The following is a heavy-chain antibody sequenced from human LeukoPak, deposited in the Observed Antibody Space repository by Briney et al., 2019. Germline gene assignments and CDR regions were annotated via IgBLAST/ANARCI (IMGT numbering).Heavy chain of an antibody. V-gene: IGHV3-23*01. D-gene: IGHD3-10*01. J-gene: IGHJ4*02. Sequence: GGSLRLSCAASGFNFTIYAMSWVRQPPGKGPEWVSAITGTGDGTFSSGSVKGRFSISRDNSKNTVDLQMDSLRAEDTAVYYCAKERASGNYWGYFDSWGQGTLVTVSP. CDR2: ITGTGDGT. CDR3: AKERASGNYWGYFDS. CDR1: GFNFTIYA.